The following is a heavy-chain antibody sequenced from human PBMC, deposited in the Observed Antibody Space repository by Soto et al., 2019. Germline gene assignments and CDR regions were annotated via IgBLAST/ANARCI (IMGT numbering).Heavy chain of an antibody. J-gene: IGHJ4*02. CDR2: IYHSGST. V-gene: IGHV4-30-2*01. CDR3: VRVPDY. Sequence: PSETLSLTCAVSGGSISSGGYSWSWIRQPPGKGLDWIGYIYHSGSTYYNPSLKSRVTISVDRSKNQFSLKLSSVTAADTAVYYCVRVPDYWGQGNLVTVSS. CDR1: GGSISSGGYS.